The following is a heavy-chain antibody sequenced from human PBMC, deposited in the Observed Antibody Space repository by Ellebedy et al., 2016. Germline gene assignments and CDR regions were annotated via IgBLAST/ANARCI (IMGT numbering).Heavy chain of an antibody. CDR2: IYYSGST. CDR3: ARVGDPTVNGEYFQH. D-gene: IGHD4-17*01. V-gene: IGHV4-31*03. CDR1: GGSISSGGYY. Sequence: LRLXXTVSGGSISSGGYYWSWIRQHPGKGLEWIGYIYYSGSTYYNPSLKSRVTISVDTSKNQFSLKLSSVTAADTAVYYCARVGDPTVNGEYFQHWGQGTLVTVSS. J-gene: IGHJ1*01.